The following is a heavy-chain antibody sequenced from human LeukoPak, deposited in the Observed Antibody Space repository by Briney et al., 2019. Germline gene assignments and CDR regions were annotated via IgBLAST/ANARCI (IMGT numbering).Heavy chain of an antibody. CDR2: INPNSGGT. J-gene: IGHJ5*02. D-gene: IGHD2-15*01. V-gene: IGHV1-2*02. CDR3: ARAPYCSGGSCYSGGVYWFDP. Sequence: GASVKVSCKASGYTFTGYFMHWVRQAPGQGLEWMGWINPNSGGTSYAQKFQGRVTMTRDTSISTAYMELSSLRSDDTAVYYCARAPYCSGGSCYSGGVYWFDPWGQGTLVTVSS. CDR1: GYTFTGYF.